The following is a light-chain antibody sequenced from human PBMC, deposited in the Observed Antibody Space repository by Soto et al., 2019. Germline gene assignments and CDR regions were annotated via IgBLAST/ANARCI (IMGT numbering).Light chain of an antibody. J-gene: IGLJ1*01. CDR1: SSDVGGYNY. CDR3: SSYTTSNTRQIV. CDR2: DVS. V-gene: IGLV2-14*03. Sequence: QSVLTQPASGSRSPGQAITISCTGTSSDVGGYNYVSWYQHPPGKAPKLIIYDVSNRPSGVSYRFSGSKSGNTASLTISGLQPEDGADYYCSSYTTSNTRQIVFGTGTKVTVL.